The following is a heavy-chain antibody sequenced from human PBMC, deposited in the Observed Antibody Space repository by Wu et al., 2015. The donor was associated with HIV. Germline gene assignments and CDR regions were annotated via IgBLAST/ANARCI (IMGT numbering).Heavy chain of an antibody. CDR2: INPNRGGT. J-gene: IGHJ4*02. CDR3: ARGAPPGCSRSSCLLDY. D-gene: IGHD2-2*01. Sequence: QVQLLQSGAEVKKPGASVMVSCKASGYTFTDYYMYWVRQAPGQGLEWMGWINPNRGGTKYAQKFQGSVSMTRDTSISTAYMEVSGLTFDDTAVYYCARGAPPGCSRSSCLLDYWGQGTLVTVSS. V-gene: IGHV1-2*02. CDR1: GYTFTDYY.